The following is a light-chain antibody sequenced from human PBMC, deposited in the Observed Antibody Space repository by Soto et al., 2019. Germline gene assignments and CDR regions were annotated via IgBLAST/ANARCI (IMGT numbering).Light chain of an antibody. CDR3: QQYNSYST. CDR2: DAS. V-gene: IGKV1-5*01. J-gene: IGKJ1*01. Sequence: DIQMTQSPSTLSASVGDRVTITCRASQSISSWLAWYQQKPGKAPKLLIYDASSLESGVPSRSSGSGSGTEFTLTISSLQPDDFATYYCQQYNSYSTFGQGTKVDIK. CDR1: QSISSW.